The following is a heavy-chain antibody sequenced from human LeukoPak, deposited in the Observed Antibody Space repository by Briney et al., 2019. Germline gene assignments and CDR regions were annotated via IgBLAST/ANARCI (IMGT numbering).Heavy chain of an antibody. CDR3: ARDYYYGSGSYYNRYYYYYMDV. Sequence: ASVTVSLKSSGYTFTGYYMHWVRQAPGQGLEWMGWINTNSGGTNYAHKFQGRVTMTRDTSISTAYMELSRLRSDDTAVYYCARDYYYGSGSYYNRYYYYYMDVWGKGTTVTISS. J-gene: IGHJ6*03. CDR2: INTNSGGT. CDR1: GYTFTGYY. D-gene: IGHD3-10*01. V-gene: IGHV1-2*02.